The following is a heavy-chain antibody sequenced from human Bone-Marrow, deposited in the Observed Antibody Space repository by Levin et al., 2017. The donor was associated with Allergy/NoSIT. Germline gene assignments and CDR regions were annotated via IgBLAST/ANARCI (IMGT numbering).Heavy chain of an antibody. CDR1: GYTFTSYY. D-gene: IGHD3-22*01. J-gene: IGHJ3*02. V-gene: IGHV1-2*02. CDR2: INPNSGAT. CDR3: ASFYYDSGGSEAFDI. Sequence: GASVKVSCKASGYTFTSYYLHWVRQAPVQGLEWVGWINPNSGATEYAPIFQGRVTMTRDTSINTAYMELRRLRSDDTAVYYCASFYYDSGGSEAFDIWGQGTMVTVSS.